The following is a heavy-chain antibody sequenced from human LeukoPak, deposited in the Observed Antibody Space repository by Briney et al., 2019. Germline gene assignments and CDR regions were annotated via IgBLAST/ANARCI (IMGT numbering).Heavy chain of an antibody. V-gene: IGHV1-18*01. CDR1: GYTFTSYG. Sequence: GASVKVSCKASGYTFTSYGISWVRQAPGQGLECMGWISAYNGNTNYAQKLQGRVTMTTDTSTSTAYMELRSLRSDDTAVYYCARLLSSSGWYEAYYFDYWGQGTLVTVSS. CDR2: ISAYNGNT. J-gene: IGHJ4*02. CDR3: ARLLSSSGWYEAYYFDY. D-gene: IGHD6-19*01.